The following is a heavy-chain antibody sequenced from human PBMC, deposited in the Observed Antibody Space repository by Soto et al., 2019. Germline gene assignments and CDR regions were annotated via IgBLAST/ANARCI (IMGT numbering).Heavy chain of an antibody. V-gene: IGHV2-5*02. CDR1: GFSLSTSGVG. D-gene: IGHD2-2*01. CDR2: IYWDDDK. CDR3: AHLPASCYLGYFDY. Sequence: QITLKESGPTLVKPTQTLTLTCTFSGFSLSTSGVGVGWIRQPPGKALEWLALIYWDDDKRYSPSLKSRLTITKDTSKNQVVLTMANMDPVDTATYYCAHLPASCYLGYFDYWGQGTLVTVSS. J-gene: IGHJ4*02.